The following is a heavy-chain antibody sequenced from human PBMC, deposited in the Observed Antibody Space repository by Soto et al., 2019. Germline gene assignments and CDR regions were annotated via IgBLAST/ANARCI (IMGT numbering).Heavy chain of an antibody. CDR1: GFSVSNNY. D-gene: IGHD3-10*01. CDR3: ARGEGSGSTALGK. V-gene: IGHV3-66*01. CDR2: IQDGGSI. J-gene: IGHJ4*02. Sequence: EVLLEESGGDLVQPGGSLRLSCAASGFSVSNNYMTWVRQVPGKGLEWVSVIQDGGSITYADSARDRFTISRDSSKHTVFLQMSRLRPDDTAVYFCARGEGSGSTALGKWGQGPLVNVS.